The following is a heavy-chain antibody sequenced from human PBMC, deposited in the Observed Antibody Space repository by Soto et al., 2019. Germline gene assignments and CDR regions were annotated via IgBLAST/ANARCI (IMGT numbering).Heavy chain of an antibody. D-gene: IGHD1-1*01. CDR3: ARGRGQLGVFDY. CDR1: GGTFSSYT. Sequence: ASVKVSCKASGGTFSSYTISWVRQAPGQGLEWMGRIIPILGIANYAQKFQGRVTITADKSPSTAYMELSSLRSEDTAVECCARGRGQLGVFDYWGQGTLVTVSS. V-gene: IGHV1-69*02. J-gene: IGHJ4*02. CDR2: IIPILGIA.